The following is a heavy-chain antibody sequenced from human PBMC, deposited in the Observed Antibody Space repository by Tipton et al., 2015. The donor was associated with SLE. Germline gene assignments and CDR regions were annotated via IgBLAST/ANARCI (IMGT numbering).Heavy chain of an antibody. J-gene: IGHJ4*02. Sequence: SLRLSCAAFGFIFSHYGVHWVRQAPGKGLEWVALIRSDGNRKFHAESVRGRFTISRDNSKNTLDLQMGSLRAEDTAVYYCARDGLRGIGKFYDYWGQGTLVTVSS. D-gene: IGHD3/OR15-3a*01. CDR2: IRSDGNRK. V-gene: IGHV3-30*02. CDR3: ARDGLRGIGKFYDY. CDR1: GFIFSHYG.